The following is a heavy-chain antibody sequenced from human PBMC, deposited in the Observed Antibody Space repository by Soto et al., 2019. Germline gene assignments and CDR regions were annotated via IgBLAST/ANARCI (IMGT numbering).Heavy chain of an antibody. CDR1: GGSFSGYY. D-gene: IGHD3-22*01. J-gene: IGHJ3*02. Sequence: QVQLQQWGAGLLKPSETLSLTCAVYGGSFSGYYWSWIRQPPGKGLEWIGEINHSGSTNYNASLKSRVTISVDTSKNQFSLKLSSVTAADTAVYYCARRFYDSSGYYSPRAAFDIWGQGTMVTVSS. V-gene: IGHV4-34*01. CDR3: ARRFYDSSGYYSPRAAFDI. CDR2: INHSGST.